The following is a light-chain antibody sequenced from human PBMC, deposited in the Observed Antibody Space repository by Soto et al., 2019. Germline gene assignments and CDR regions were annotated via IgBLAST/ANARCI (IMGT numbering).Light chain of an antibody. CDR3: QAYDSSLSGYV. CDR2: GNS. CDR1: NSNIGAGYD. J-gene: IGLJ1*01. V-gene: IGLV1-40*01. Sequence: QSVLTQPPSVSGAPGQRVTISCTGSNSNIGAGYDVHWYHQLPGTAPKLLIYGNSNRPSGVPDRFSGSNSGTSASLAISGFQAEDEADYYCQAYDSSLSGYVVGTGTNVTVL.